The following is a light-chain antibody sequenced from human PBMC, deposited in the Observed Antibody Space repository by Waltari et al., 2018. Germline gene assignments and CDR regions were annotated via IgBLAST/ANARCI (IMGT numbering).Light chain of an antibody. Sequence: DIQMTQSPSSLSASAGDRVTITCRASRDIDIYLNWYQQKPGKPPKRLIYATSNLESGVPSRFSGSGSGTEFTLIISSLQTEDFATYYCLQYNANPWTFGQGTKVEIK. CDR1: RDIDIY. V-gene: IGKV1-17*01. CDR2: ATS. CDR3: LQYNANPWT. J-gene: IGKJ1*01.